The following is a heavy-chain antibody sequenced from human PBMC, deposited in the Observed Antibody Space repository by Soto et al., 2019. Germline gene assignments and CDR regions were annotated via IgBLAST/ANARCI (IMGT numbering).Heavy chain of an antibody. V-gene: IGHV4-59*01. Sequence: QVQLQESGPGLVKPSETLSLTCTVSGGSISSYYWSWIRQPPGKGLEWIGYIYYSGSTNYIPSLKSRVTISVDTSKNPFSLKLTSVTAADTAVYYCARRYGSAFDFWGQGTMVTVSS. CDR2: IYYSGST. CDR3: ARRYGSAFDF. D-gene: IGHD3-10*01. J-gene: IGHJ3*01. CDR1: GGSISSYY.